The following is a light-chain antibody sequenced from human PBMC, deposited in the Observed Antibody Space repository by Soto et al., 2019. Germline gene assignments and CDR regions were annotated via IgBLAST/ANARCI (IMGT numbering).Light chain of an antibody. CDR3: QSADSSGHYVV. CDR1: ALPQQY. Sequence: SYELTQPPSVSVSPGQTARITCSGDALPQQYAYWYQQPPGQAPVLLMYQDTERPSAIPERFSGSHSGTTVTLPISGAQAEDEAVYYCQSADSSGHYVVFGGGTKLTVL. V-gene: IGLV3-25*02. CDR2: QDT. J-gene: IGLJ2*01.